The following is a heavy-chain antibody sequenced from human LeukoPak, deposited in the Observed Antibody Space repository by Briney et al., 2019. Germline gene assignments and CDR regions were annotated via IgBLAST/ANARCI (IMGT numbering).Heavy chain of an antibody. Sequence: GGSLRLSCAASGFTLSSYAMHWVGQARGKGLEWVAVISYDGSNKYYADSVKGRFTISRDNSKNTLYLQMNSLRAEDTAVYYCARSPRSGYFDYWGQGTLVTVSS. J-gene: IGHJ4*02. V-gene: IGHV3-30-3*01. CDR3: ARSPRSGYFDY. CDR2: ISYDGSNK. D-gene: IGHD2-15*01. CDR1: GFTLSSYA.